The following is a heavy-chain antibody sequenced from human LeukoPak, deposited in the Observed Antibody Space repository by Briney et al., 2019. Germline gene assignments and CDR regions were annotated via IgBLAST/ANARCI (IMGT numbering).Heavy chain of an antibody. Sequence: PGGSLRLSCAASGFTFSSYGMSWVRQAPGKGLEWVSAISGSGGSTYYADSVKGRFTISRDNSKNTLYLQMNSLRAEDTALYYCAKVVDLGYYMDVWGKGTTVTISS. CDR1: GFTFSSYG. J-gene: IGHJ6*03. CDR3: AKVVDLGYYMDV. V-gene: IGHV3-23*01. CDR2: ISGSGGST.